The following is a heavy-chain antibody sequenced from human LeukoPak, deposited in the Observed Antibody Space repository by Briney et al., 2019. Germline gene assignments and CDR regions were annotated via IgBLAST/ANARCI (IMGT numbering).Heavy chain of an antibody. CDR2: IGGTNGAI. D-gene: IGHD3-10*01. V-gene: IGHV3-21*01. Sequence: GGSLRLSCAASGFRFSDHTMNWVRQAPGKGLEWVSSIGGTNGAIFYADSVKGRFTISRDNVENSLSLQMNSRRAEDTAVYYCTRDRSYSDFDYWGQGTLVTVSS. J-gene: IGHJ4*02. CDR1: GFRFSDHT. CDR3: TRDRSYSDFDY.